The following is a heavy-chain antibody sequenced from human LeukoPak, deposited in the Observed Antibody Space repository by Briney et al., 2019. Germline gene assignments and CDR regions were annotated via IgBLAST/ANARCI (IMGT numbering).Heavy chain of an antibody. CDR1: GGTFSSYA. CDR3: ARDPEAPMGDNWFDP. V-gene: IGHV1-69*13. CDR2: IIPIFGTA. Sequence: GASVKVSCKAPGGTFSSYAISWVRQAPGQGLEWMGGIIPIFGTANYAQKFQGRVTITADESTSTAYMELSSLRSEDTAVYYCARDPEAPMGDNWFDPWGQGTLVTVSS. J-gene: IGHJ5*02. D-gene: IGHD3-16*01.